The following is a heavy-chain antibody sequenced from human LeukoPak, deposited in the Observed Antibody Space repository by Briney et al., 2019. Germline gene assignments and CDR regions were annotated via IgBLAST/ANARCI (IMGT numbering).Heavy chain of an antibody. CDR2: IYYSGST. J-gene: IGHJ5*02. Sequence: SETLSLTCTVSGGSISSSSYYWGWIRQPPGKGLEWIGSIYYSGSTYYNPSLKSRVTISVDTSKNQFSLKLSSVTAADTAVYYCARGQVRGPWFDPWGQGTLVTVSS. CDR3: ARGQVRGPWFDP. CDR1: GGSISSSSYY. V-gene: IGHV4-39*01.